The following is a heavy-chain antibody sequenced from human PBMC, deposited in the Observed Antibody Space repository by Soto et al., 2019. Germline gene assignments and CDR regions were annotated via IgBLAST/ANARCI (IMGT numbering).Heavy chain of an antibody. D-gene: IGHD3-10*01. Sequence: QVQLVESGGGVVQPGRSLRLSCAASGFTFSSYAMHWVRQAPGKGLEWVAVISYDGSNKYYADSVKGRFTISRDNSKNTLYLQMNSLRVEDTAVYYCARVWGFGIGARGRDYWGQGTLVTVSS. CDR2: ISYDGSNK. J-gene: IGHJ4*02. V-gene: IGHV3-30-3*01. CDR3: ARVWGFGIGARGRDY. CDR1: GFTFSSYA.